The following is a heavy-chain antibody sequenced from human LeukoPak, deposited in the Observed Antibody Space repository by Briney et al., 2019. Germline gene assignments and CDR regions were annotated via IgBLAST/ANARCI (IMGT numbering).Heavy chain of an antibody. J-gene: IGHJ6*03. CDR2: IYYSGST. CDR3: ARRSSSCSSTSCYWHYYYYMDV. CDR1: GGSISSSSYY. Sequence: SETLSLTCTVSGGSISSSSYYWGWIRQPPGKGLEWIGSIYYSGSTYYNPSLKSRVTISVDTSKNQFSLKLSSVTAADTAVYYCARRSSSCSSTSCYWHYYYYMDVWGKGTTVTISS. D-gene: IGHD2-2*01. V-gene: IGHV4-39*07.